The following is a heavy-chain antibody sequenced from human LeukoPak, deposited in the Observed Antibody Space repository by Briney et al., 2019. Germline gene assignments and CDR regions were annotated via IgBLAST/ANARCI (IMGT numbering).Heavy chain of an antibody. CDR2: ISGSGGST. CDR1: GFTFSSYA. Sequence: AGGSLRLSCAASGFTFSSYAVSWVRQAPGKGLEWVSSISGSGGSTYSADSVKGRFTISRDNSKNTLYLQMNSLRAEDTALYYCAKDRSCTNDICHGDFDYWGKGTLATVSS. CDR3: AKDRSCTNDICHGDFDY. V-gene: IGHV3-23*01. J-gene: IGHJ4*02. D-gene: IGHD2-8*01.